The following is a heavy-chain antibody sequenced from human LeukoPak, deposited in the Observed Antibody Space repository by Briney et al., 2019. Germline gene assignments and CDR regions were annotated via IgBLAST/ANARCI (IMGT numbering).Heavy chain of an antibody. CDR1: GYIFSGYS. CDR2: INPNTGGT. CDR3: ARDPYYYDSSGYYFDY. J-gene: IGHJ4*02. V-gene: IGHV1-2*02. D-gene: IGHD3-22*01. Sequence: ASVTVSCKASGYIFSGYSIHWVRQAPGQGLEGRGWINPNTGGTNYAQTFQGRVTMTRETSISTASMDLSTLRSDDTAVYYCARDPYYYDSSGYYFDYWGQGTLVTVSS.